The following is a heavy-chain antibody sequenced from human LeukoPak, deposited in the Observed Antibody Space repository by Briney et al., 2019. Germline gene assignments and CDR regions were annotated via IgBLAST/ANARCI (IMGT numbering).Heavy chain of an antibody. Sequence: GRSLRLSCAPSVFTFETYGMHWVRQAPGKGLEWVAVISYDGNNENYVDSVKGRFTISRDNSKNTLYLQMNSLRAEDTAVYYCATRSIYYYYFDYWGQGTLVTVSS. J-gene: IGHJ4*02. V-gene: IGHV3-30*03. CDR2: ISYDGNNE. CDR1: VFTFETYG. CDR3: ATRSIYYYYFDY. D-gene: IGHD3-22*01.